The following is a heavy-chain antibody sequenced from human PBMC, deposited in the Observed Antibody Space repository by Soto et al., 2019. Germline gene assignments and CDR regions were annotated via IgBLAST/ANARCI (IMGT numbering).Heavy chain of an antibody. V-gene: IGHV4-39*01. Sequence: SETLSLTCIVSVGSISSSSYYWGWIRQPPGKGLEWIGSIYYSGSTSYNPSLKSRVTISVDTSKNQFSLKLSSVTAADTAVFYCARNRARNWFDPWGQVTMVTVSS. J-gene: IGHJ5*02. CDR1: VGSISSSSYY. CDR2: IYYSGST. CDR3: ARNRARNWFDP. D-gene: IGHD6-6*01.